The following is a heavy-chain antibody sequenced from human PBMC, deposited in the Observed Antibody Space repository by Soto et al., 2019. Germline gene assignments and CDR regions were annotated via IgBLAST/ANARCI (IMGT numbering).Heavy chain of an antibody. V-gene: IGHV4-31*03. CDR1: GDSVNSAY. Sequence: QVQLQEMGPGLVKPSQTLTITCTVSGDSVNSAYWSWIRQLPGKGLEWMGNIYNTGRTFYNPSLKSRLATSIDTSKPLFSRKLRSVPASDTAVYYCARTDAYNSSFFASWGQGTVVTVSS. D-gene: IGHD6-6*01. CDR2: IYNTGRT. CDR3: ARTDAYNSSFFAS. J-gene: IGHJ4*02.